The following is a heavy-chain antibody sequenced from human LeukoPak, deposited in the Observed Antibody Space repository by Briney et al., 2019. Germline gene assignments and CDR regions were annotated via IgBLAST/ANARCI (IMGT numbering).Heavy chain of an antibody. CDR3: ARESQQLPGGINDY. Sequence: PSETLSLTCTVSGGSISSYYMSWIRQAPGKGLEWVSYISSSGSTIYYADSVKGRFTISRDNAKNSLYLQMNSLRAEDTAVYYCARESQQLPGGINDYWGQGTLVTVSS. V-gene: IGHV3-11*01. CDR1: GGSISSYY. CDR2: ISSSGSTI. J-gene: IGHJ4*02. D-gene: IGHD6-13*01.